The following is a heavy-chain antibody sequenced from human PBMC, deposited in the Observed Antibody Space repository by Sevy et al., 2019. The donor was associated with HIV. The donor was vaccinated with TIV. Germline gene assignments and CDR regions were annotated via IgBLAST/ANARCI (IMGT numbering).Heavy chain of an antibody. CDR3: VKEGGGEGGDH. CDR1: GFSFSSYG. V-gene: IGHV3-30*02. J-gene: IGHJ4*02. Sequence: GRSLRLSCAASGFSFSSYGMHWVRQAPGKGLEWMSYIQYDGSNKDYADSVKGRFTISRDNSKNTLYLQMNSLRVEDTAVFYCVKEGGGEGGDHWGQGTLVTVS. CDR2: IQYDGSNK. D-gene: IGHD2-21*01.